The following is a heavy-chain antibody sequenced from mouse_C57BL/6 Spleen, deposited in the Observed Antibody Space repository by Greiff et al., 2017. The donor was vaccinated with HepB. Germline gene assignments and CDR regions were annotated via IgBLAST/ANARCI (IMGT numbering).Heavy chain of an antibody. Sequence: QVQLQQPGAELVKPGASVKLSCKASGYTFTSYWMQWVKQRPGQGLEWIGEIYPSDSYTNYNQKFKGKATLTVDTSSSTAYMQLSSLTSEDSAVYYCARRDDYWGQGTTLTVSS. CDR2: IYPSDSYT. J-gene: IGHJ2*01. V-gene: IGHV1-50*01. CDR1: GYTFTSYW. CDR3: ARRDDY. D-gene: IGHD3-3*01.